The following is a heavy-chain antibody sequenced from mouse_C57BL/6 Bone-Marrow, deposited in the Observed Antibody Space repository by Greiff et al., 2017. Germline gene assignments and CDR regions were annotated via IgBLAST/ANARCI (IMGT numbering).Heavy chain of an antibody. CDR1: GYTFTSYW. Sequence: QVQLKQPGAELVKPGASVKLSCKASGYTFTSYWMHWVKQRPGQGLEWIGMIHPNSGSTNYNEKFKSKATLTVDKSSSTAYMQLSSLTSEDSAVYYCARPPYGSSPYYYAMDYWGQGTSVTVSS. D-gene: IGHD1-1*01. V-gene: IGHV1-64*01. CDR3: ARPPYGSSPYYYAMDY. J-gene: IGHJ4*01. CDR2: IHPNSGST.